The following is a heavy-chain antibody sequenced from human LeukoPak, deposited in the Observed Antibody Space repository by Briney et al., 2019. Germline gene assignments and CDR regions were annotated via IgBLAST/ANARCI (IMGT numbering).Heavy chain of an antibody. V-gene: IGHV3-21*01. J-gene: IGHJ4*02. CDR3: ARDGSIGLMVYANDY. D-gene: IGHD2-8*01. CDR2: ISSSSSYI. CDR1: GFTFSSYS. Sequence: GGSLRLSCAASGFTFSSYSMNWVRQAPGKGLEWVSSISSSSSYIYYADSVKGRFTISRDNSKNTLYLQMNSLRAEDTAVYYCARDGSIGLMVYANDYWGQGTLVTVSS.